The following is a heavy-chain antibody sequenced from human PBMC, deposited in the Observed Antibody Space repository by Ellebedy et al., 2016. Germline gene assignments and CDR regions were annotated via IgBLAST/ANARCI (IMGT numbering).Heavy chain of an antibody. CDR1: GYSFTSYW. J-gene: IGHJ3*02. D-gene: IGHD3-22*01. Sequence: GGSLRLXCKGSGYSFTSYWISWVRQMPGKGLEWMGRIDPSDSYTNYSPSFQGHVTISADKSISTAYLQWSSLKASDTAMYYCAKTEYYDSSGGAFDIWGQGTMVTVSS. CDR3: AKTEYYDSSGGAFDI. V-gene: IGHV5-10-1*01. CDR2: IDPSDSYT.